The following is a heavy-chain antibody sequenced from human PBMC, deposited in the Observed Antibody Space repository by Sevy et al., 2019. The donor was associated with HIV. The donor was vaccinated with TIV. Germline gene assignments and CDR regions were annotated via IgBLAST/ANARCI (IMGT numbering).Heavy chain of an antibody. J-gene: IGHJ3*02. CDR1: GFTVSSNY. V-gene: IGHV3-53*01. CDR2: IYTGGST. D-gene: IGHD3-22*01. Sequence: GESLKISCAASGFTVSSNYMTWVRQAPGKGLEWVSVIYTGGSTYYAESVKGRFTISRDNSKNTVYLRMNSLRAEDTAVYYCARGSTYYYDASGYSTRGDAFDIWGQGTMVTVSS. CDR3: ARGSTYYYDASGYSTRGDAFDI.